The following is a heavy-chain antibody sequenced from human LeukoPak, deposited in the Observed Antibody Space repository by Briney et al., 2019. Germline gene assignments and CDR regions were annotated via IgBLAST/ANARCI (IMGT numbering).Heavy chain of an antibody. J-gene: IGHJ6*03. V-gene: IGHV3-49*03. D-gene: IGHD3-10*01. CDR3: TRCGSGSYYYYMDV. Sequence: GGSLRLSCTASGFTFGDYAMSWFRQAPGKGLEWVGFIRSKAYGGTTEYAASVKGRFTISRDDSKSIAYLQMNSLKTEDTAVYYCTRCGSGSYYYYMDVWGKGTTVTVSS. CDR1: GFTFGDYA. CDR2: IRSKAYGGTT.